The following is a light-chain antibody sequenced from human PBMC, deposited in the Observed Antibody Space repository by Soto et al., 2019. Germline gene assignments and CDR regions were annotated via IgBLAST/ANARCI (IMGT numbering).Light chain of an antibody. J-gene: IGKJ1*01. V-gene: IGKV3-20*01. CDR2: GAS. CDR3: QQYGSPGT. Sequence: EIVLTQSPGTLSLSPGERVTLSCRASQSASNNYLAWYQQKPGHAPRLLISGASNRATGIPDRFSGSGSGTDFPLTISRLEPEDFAVYYCQQYGSPGTFGQGTKVDIK. CDR1: QSASNNY.